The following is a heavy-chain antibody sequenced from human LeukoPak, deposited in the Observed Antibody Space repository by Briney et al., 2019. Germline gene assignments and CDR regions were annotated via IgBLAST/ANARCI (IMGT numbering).Heavy chain of an antibody. V-gene: IGHV1-69*13. CDR3: ASDMVRGVIIRY. CDR1: GGTFSSYA. CDR2: IIPIFGTA. Sequence: ASVKVSCKASGGTFSSYAISWVRQAPGQGLEWMGGIIPIFGTANYAQKFQGRVTITADESTSTAYMELSGLRSEDTAVYYCASDMVRGVIIRYWGQGTLVTVSS. J-gene: IGHJ4*02. D-gene: IGHD3-10*01.